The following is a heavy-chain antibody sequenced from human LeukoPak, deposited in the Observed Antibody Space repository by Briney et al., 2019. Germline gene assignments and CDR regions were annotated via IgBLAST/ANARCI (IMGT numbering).Heavy chain of an antibody. CDR1: GFRFSRYS. V-gene: IGHV3-7*01. D-gene: IGHD3-22*01. J-gene: IGHJ5*02. CDR3: ARDLPVVVVIMASRLDP. Sequence: PGGSLRLSCAASGFRFSRYSMSWVRQAPGKGLEWVANIKEDGSEKYYVDSVKGRFTISRDNAKNSLYLQMNSLRAEDTAVYFCARDLPVVVVIMASRLDPWGQGTLVTVSS. CDR2: IKEDGSEK.